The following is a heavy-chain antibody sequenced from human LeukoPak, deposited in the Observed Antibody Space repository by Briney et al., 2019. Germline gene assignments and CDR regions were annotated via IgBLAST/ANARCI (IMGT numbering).Heavy chain of an antibody. J-gene: IGHJ4*02. CDR1: GDSVSSNSAA. CDR2: TYYRSKWYN. D-gene: IGHD6-6*01. CDR3: AREAFYSSSSRVIDY. Sequence: SQTLSLTCAISGDSVSSNSAAWNWIRQSPSRVLERLGRTYYRSKWYNDYAVSVKSRITINPDTSKNQFSLQLNSVTPEDTAVYYCAREAFYSSSSRVIDYWGQGTLVTVSS. V-gene: IGHV6-1*01.